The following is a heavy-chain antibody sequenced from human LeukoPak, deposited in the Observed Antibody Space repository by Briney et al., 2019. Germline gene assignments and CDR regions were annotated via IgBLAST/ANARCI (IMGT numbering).Heavy chain of an antibody. CDR1: GGSISTYY. D-gene: IGHD1-26*01. Sequence: SETLSLTCTVSGGSISTYYGNWIRQAPGKGLEWIGYIYYSGSTNYNPSLKSRVTMSVDTSRNQFSLKLSSVTAADTAVYYCARGRSYYFDYWGQGTLVTVSS. V-gene: IGHV4-59*01. CDR2: IYYSGST. J-gene: IGHJ4*02. CDR3: ARGRSYYFDY.